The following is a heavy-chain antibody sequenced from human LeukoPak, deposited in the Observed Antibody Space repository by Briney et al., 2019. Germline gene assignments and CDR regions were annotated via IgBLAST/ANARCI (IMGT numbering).Heavy chain of an antibody. CDR2: IYHSGST. CDR1: GGSISSGGYY. Sequence: SETLSLTCTVSGGSISSGGYYWSWIRQPPGKGLEWIGYIYHSGSTYYNPSLKSRVTISVDRSKNQFSLKLSSVTAADTAVYYCARGGDWPLDAFDIWGQGTMVTVSS. J-gene: IGHJ3*02. CDR3: ARGGDWPLDAFDI. V-gene: IGHV4-30-2*01. D-gene: IGHD2-21*02.